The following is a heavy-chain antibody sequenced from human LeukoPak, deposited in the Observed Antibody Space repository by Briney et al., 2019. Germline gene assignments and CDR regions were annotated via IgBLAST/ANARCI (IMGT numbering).Heavy chain of an antibody. Sequence: PSETLSLTCAVYGGSFSGYYWSWIRQPPGKGLEWIGEINHSGSTNYNPSLKSRVTISVDTSKNQFSLKLSSVTAADTAVYYCARRRRSGSYTSRRDNWFDPWGQGTLVTVSS. D-gene: IGHD1-26*01. V-gene: IGHV4-34*01. CDR2: INHSGST. CDR1: GGSFSGYY. J-gene: IGHJ5*02. CDR3: ARRRRSGSYTSRRDNWFDP.